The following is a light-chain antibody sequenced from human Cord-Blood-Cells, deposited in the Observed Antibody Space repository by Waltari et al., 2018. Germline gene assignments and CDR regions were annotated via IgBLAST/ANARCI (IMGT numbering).Light chain of an antibody. CDR1: SSDVGGYNY. CDR3: SSYTSSSTVV. J-gene: IGLJ2*01. Sequence: QSALTQPASVSGSPGQSITISCTGTSSDVGGYNYVSWYQQHPGKAPKLMIYDVSKRPSAVSTRFSGSKSGNTASLTISGLQAEDEADYDCSSYTSSSTVVFGGGTKLTVL. V-gene: IGLV2-14*01. CDR2: DVS.